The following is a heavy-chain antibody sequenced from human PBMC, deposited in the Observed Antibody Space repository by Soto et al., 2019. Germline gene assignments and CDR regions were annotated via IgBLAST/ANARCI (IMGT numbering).Heavy chain of an antibody. V-gene: IGHV4-59*11. J-gene: IGHJ4*02. Sequence: PSETLSLTCSVSGDSISSHYWSWIRQPPGKGLEWIGYVFYSGSTNYNPSLKSRVTMSVDTSKNNFSLRLTSVTAADTAIYYCARERRCWSGDNCSTRTFDYWGQGTLVTVSS. CDR2: VFYSGST. D-gene: IGHD2-15*01. CDR1: GDSISSHY. CDR3: ARERRCWSGDNCSTRTFDY.